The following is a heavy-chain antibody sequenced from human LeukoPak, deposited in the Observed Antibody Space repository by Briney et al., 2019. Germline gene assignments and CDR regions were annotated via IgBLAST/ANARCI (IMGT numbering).Heavy chain of an antibody. CDR3: ARLIVGRPYYFDS. J-gene: IGHJ4*02. CDR1: GYSISSDYF. D-gene: IGHD1-26*01. CDR2: IYRSGST. V-gene: IGHV4-38-2*01. Sequence: SETLSLTCAVSGYSISSDYFWGWIRQPPGKGLEWIGSIYRSGSTYYNPSLKSRVTMSIHTSKNQFSLKLSSVNAADTAVYYCARLIVGRPYYFDSWGQGTLVTVSS.